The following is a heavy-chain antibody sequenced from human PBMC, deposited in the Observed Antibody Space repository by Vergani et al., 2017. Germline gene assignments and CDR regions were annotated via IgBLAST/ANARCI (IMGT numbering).Heavy chain of an antibody. CDR3: AKGAFICSSTSCYLDYFDY. D-gene: IGHD2-2*01. CDR1: GFTFSSYG. V-gene: IGHV3-33*06. CDR2: IWYDGSNK. Sequence: QVQLVESGGGVVQPGRSLRLSCAASGFTFSSYGMHWVRQAPGKGLEWVAVIWYDGSNKYYADSVKGRFTISRDNSKNTLYLQMNRLRAEDTAVYYCAKGAFICSSTSCYLDYFDYWGQGTLVTVSS. J-gene: IGHJ4*02.